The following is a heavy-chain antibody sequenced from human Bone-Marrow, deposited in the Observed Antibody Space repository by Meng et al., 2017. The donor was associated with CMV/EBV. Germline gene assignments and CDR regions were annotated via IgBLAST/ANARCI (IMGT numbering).Heavy chain of an antibody. CDR2: ISWDGGST. J-gene: IGHJ4*02. CDR3: AKDVSSNGYSSADY. V-gene: IGHV3-43*01. Sequence: GESLKISCASSGFTFDDYTMHWVRQAPGKGLEWVSLISWDGGSTYYADSVKGLFTISRDNSKNSLYLQMTSLRTEDTALYYCAKDVSSNGYSSADYWGQGTLVTVSS. CDR1: GFTFDDYT. D-gene: IGHD5-18*01.